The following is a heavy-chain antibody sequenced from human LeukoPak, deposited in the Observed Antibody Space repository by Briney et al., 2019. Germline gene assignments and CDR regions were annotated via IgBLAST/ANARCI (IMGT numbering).Heavy chain of an antibody. Sequence: GGSPRLSCAASGFTFSSYAMSWARQAPGKGLEWVSGISGSGDNTYYAGSVKGRFTISRDNSKNMLYLQMNSLRAEDTAIYYCTKKRLNRLGFYYGIDVWGQGTTVTVSS. CDR2: ISGSGDNT. D-gene: IGHD4-17*01. CDR3: TKKRLNRLGFYYGIDV. CDR1: GFTFSSYA. V-gene: IGHV3-23*01. J-gene: IGHJ6*02.